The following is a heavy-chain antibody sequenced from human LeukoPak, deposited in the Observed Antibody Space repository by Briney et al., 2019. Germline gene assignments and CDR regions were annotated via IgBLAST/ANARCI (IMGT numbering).Heavy chain of an antibody. CDR1: GYTFTSYG. D-gene: IGHD6-19*01. CDR3: ARDASPWLVSFIWFDP. V-gene: IGHV1-18*04. CDR2: ISAYNGNT. Sequence: GASVKVSCKASGYTFTSYGISWVRQAPGQGLEWMGWISAYNGNTNYAQKLQGRVTMTTDTSTSTAYMELRSLRSDVTAVYYCARDASPWLVSFIWFDPWGQGTLATVSS. J-gene: IGHJ5*02.